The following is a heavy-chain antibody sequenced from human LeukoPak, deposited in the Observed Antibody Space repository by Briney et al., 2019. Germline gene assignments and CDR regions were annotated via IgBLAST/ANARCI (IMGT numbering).Heavy chain of an antibody. CDR2: IIPIFGTA. Sequence: GASVKVSCKASGGTFSSYAISWVRQAPGQGLEWMGRIIPIFGTANYAQKFQGRVTITTDESTSTAYMELSSLRSEDTAVYYCARGILQREWPYYYYMDVWGKGTTVTVSS. CDR3: ARGILQREWPYYYYMDV. D-gene: IGHD3-3*01. CDR1: GGTFSSYA. J-gene: IGHJ6*03. V-gene: IGHV1-69*05.